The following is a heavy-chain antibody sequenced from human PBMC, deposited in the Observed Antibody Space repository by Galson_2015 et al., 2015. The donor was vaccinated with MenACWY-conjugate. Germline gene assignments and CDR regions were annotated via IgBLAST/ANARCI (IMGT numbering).Heavy chain of an antibody. D-gene: IGHD2-2*01. CDR1: GGTFNSYG. Sequence: SVKVSCKASGGTFNSYGISWVRQAPGQGLEWMGGIIPNLGTAKYAQEFQGRVTITADTSTSTVYMELSSLRSEDTAVFYCARSEEPVKGYCSSSSCYFFDFWGQGTLVTVSS. CDR3: ARSEEPVKGYCSSSSCYFFDF. V-gene: IGHV1-69*06. CDR2: IIPNLGTA. J-gene: IGHJ4*02.